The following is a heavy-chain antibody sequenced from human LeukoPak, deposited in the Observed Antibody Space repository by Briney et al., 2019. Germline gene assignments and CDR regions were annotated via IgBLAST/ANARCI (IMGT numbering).Heavy chain of an antibody. CDR2: IKSKTDGGTT. D-gene: IGHD3-22*01. J-gene: IGHJ4*02. Sequence: GGSLRLSCAASGFTFSNAWMSWVRQAPGKGLEWVGRIKSKTDGGTTDYAAPVKGRFTISRDDSKNTLYLQMNSLRAEDTGVYYCARANHPTYYDSSGYYQDYWGQGTLVTVSS. V-gene: IGHV3-15*05. CDR1: GFTFSNAW. CDR3: ARANHPTYYDSSGYYQDY.